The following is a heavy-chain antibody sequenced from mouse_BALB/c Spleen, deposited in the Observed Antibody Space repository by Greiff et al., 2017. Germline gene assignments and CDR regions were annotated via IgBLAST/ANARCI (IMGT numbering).Heavy chain of an antibody. J-gene: IGHJ3*01. V-gene: IGHV1S81*02. Sequence: QVQLQQPGAELVKPGASVKLSCKASGYTFTSYWMHWVKQRPGQGLEWIGEINPSNGRTNYNEKFKGKATLTVDKSSSTAYMELRSLTSEDTAVYYCAREEAWFAYWGQGTLVTVSA. CDR2: INPSNGRT. CDR3: AREEAWFAY. CDR1: GYTFTSYW.